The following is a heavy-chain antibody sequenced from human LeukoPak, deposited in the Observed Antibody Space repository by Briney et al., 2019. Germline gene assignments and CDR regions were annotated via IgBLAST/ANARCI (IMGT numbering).Heavy chain of an antibody. D-gene: IGHD6-13*01. CDR2: IGSSGATT. V-gene: IGHV3-23*01. CDR3: AKLRAAAGTDN. J-gene: IGHJ4*02. CDR1: GFTFSSYG. Sequence: GSLRLSCAASGFTFSSYGMSWVRQAPGKGLEWVSSIGSSGATTYYADSVKGRFTISRDNPKNTLYLQMNSLRAEDTAVYYCAKLRAAAGTDNWGQGTLVTVSS.